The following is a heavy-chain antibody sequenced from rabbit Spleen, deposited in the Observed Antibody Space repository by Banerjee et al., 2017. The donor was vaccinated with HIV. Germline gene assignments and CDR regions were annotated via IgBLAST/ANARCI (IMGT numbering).Heavy chain of an antibody. CDR1: GFSFSSSYY. CDR3: ARGSATMTMVITGYYFNL. V-gene: IGHV1S40*01. Sequence: QSLEESGGGLVKPGASLTLTCTASGFSFSSSYYMCWVRQAPGKGLEWIACIYGGISGSTAFATWAKGRFTISKTSSTTVTLQLTSLTAADTATYFCARGSATMTMVITGYYFNLWGPGTLVTVS. CDR2: IYGGISGST. J-gene: IGHJ4*01. D-gene: IGHD2-1*01.